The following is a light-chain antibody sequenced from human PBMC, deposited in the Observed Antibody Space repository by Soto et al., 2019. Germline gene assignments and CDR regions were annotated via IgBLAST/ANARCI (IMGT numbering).Light chain of an antibody. Sequence: SALTQPASVSGSPGQSITISCTGTSGDIGSYNRVSWYQQHPGKAPKLLIYEVTDRPSGVSNRFSGSKSGNTASLTISGLQAEDEAEYYCSSYTNINTRACVFGTGTKGTVL. J-gene: IGLJ1*01. CDR2: EVT. V-gene: IGLV2-14*01. CDR3: SSYTNINTRACV. CDR1: SGDIGSYNR.